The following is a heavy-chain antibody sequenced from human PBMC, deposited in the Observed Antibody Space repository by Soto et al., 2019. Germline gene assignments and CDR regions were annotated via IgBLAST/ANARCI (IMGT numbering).Heavy chain of an antibody. J-gene: IGHJ4*02. Sequence: PGGSLRLSCQASGFNFDNYGTHWVRQAPGKGLEWVAVITYDGSFQYCADSVKGRFTISRDNSKNTLFLHLNTLKPEDTAVYHCARDRVGGTFYTPFGFWGQGTLVTVSS. V-gene: IGHV3-30*03. CDR3: ARDRVGGTFYTPFGF. CDR1: GFNFDNYG. CDR2: ITYDGSFQ. D-gene: IGHD1-7*01.